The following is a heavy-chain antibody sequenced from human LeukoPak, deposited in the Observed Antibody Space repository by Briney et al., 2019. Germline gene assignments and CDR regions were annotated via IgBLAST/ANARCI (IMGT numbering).Heavy chain of an antibody. CDR3: ARAGHSSAWSLFDY. V-gene: IGHV1-46*01. CDR2: INPSGSST. Sequence: GASVKVSCKASGYSFTGFYVHWVRQAPGHGLEWMGIINPSGSSTNYAQKFQGRVTVTRDTSTSTVYMELSSLRPGDTAVYYCARAGHSSAWSLFDYWGQGTLVIVSS. J-gene: IGHJ4*02. D-gene: IGHD6-19*01. CDR1: GYSFTGFY.